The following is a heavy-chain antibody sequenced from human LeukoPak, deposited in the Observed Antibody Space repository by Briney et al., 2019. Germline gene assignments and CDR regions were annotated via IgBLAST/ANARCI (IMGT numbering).Heavy chain of an antibody. CDR2: INHSGTT. V-gene: IGHV4-34*01. CDR3: ARGREFDSYYFDY. CDR1: GGSFRGYY. D-gene: IGHD3-10*01. J-gene: IGHJ4*02. Sequence: SETLSLTCAVYGGSFRGYYWSWIRQPPGKGLEWIGEINHSGTTNYNPSLKSRLTISVDTSKNQFSLKLSSVTAADTAVYYCARGREFDSYYFDYWGQGTLVTVSS.